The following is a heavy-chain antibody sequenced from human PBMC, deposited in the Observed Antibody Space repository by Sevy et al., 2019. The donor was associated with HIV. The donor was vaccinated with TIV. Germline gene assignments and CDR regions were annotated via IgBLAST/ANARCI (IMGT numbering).Heavy chain of an antibody. J-gene: IGHJ4*02. Sequence: ASVKVSCKASGFTFSSSAIQWVRQAPGQRLEWIGWIIVGSGLTKYAQRFQERVIISRDMSTDTTYMEVTSLRSEDTSVYYCAAELYRPTCCHFDLWGQGTLVTVSS. CDR2: IIVGSGLT. CDR3: AAELYRPTCCHFDL. D-gene: IGHD3-16*02. CDR1: GFTFSSSA. V-gene: IGHV1-58*02.